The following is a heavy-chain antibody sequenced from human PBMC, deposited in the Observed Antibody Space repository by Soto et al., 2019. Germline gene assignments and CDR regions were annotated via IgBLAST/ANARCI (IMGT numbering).Heavy chain of an antibody. CDR1: GFTFSSYA. Sequence: PGGSLRLSCAASGFTFSSYAMHWVRQAPGKGLEWVAVISYDGSHGYYADSVKGRFTVSRDNSKNTLYLQMNSLRAEDTAIYYCARAGGWGKKWRHEALAIWGQGTMVTVSS. V-gene: IGHV3-30*03. CDR3: ARAGGWGKKWRHEALAI. CDR2: ISYDGSHG. J-gene: IGHJ3*02. D-gene: IGHD3-16*01.